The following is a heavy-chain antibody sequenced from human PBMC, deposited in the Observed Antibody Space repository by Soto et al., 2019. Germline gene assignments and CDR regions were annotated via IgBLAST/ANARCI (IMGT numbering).Heavy chain of an antibody. Sequence: GGSLRLSCAASGFTFSSYGMHWVRQAPGKGLEWVAVIWYDGSNKYYADSVKGRFTISRDNSKNTLYLQMNSLRAEDTAVYYCARDFWGSTMVRGVLDYWGQGTLVTVSS. V-gene: IGHV3-33*01. D-gene: IGHD3-10*01. J-gene: IGHJ4*02. CDR1: GFTFSSYG. CDR3: ARDFWGSTMVRGVLDY. CDR2: IWYDGSNK.